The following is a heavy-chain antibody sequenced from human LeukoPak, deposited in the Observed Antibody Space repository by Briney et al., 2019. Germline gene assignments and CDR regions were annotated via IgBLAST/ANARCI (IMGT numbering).Heavy chain of an antibody. V-gene: IGHV4-39*07. CDR3: ARGKRGYSSSWVQNYFDY. CDR2: INHSGST. CDR1: GGSISSSSYY. D-gene: IGHD6-13*01. J-gene: IGHJ4*02. Sequence: SETLSLTCTVSGGSISSSSYYWGWIRQPPGKGLEWIGEINHSGSTNYNPSLKSRVTISVDTSKNQFSLKLSSVTAADTAVYYCARGKRGYSSSWVQNYFDYWGQGTLVTVSS.